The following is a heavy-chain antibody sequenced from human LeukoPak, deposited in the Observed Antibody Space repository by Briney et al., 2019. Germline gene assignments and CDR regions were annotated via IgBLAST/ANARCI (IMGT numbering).Heavy chain of an antibody. J-gene: IGHJ6*04. D-gene: IGHD2-2*01. V-gene: IGHV1-3*01. CDR1: GYTFTSYA. CDR3: ARCGPGSTSCYNKGNIGMDV. CDR2: INAGNGDT. Sequence: GASVKVSCKSSGYTFTSYAMHWVRQAPGQKLEWMGWINAGNGDTKYSQKFQGRVTITRDTSASTAYMELSSLRSEDTAVYYCARCGPGSTSCYNKGNIGMDVWGKGTTVTVPS.